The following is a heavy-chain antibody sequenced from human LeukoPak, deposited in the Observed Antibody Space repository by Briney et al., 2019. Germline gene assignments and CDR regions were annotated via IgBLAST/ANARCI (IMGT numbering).Heavy chain of an antibody. Sequence: PGGSLRLSCAASGFTFSRYSMNWVRQAPGKGLEWVSSISSSSSYIYYADSVKGRFTISRDNAKNSLYLQMNSLRAEDTAVYYCARALGEMAKRNPFDYWGQGTLVTVSS. V-gene: IGHV3-21*01. CDR2: ISSSSSYI. D-gene: IGHD5-24*01. CDR3: ARALGEMAKRNPFDY. J-gene: IGHJ4*02. CDR1: GFTFSRYS.